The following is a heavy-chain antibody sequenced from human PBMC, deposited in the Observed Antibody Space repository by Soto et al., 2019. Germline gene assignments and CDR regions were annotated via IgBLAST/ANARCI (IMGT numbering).Heavy chain of an antibody. D-gene: IGHD6-13*01. CDR1: GYTFTSHY. CDR3: VRLLAAARRIWFAP. V-gene: IGHV1-46*03. Sequence: QVQLVQSGAEVKKPGASVKVSCKASGYTFTSHYIHWVRQAPGQRFEWMGVIDPSGGSTTYAQKSQGTVTMTRDTSTSTVYMEVSRLRSEDTAMYYCVRLLAAARRIWFAPRGQGTLVTVSS. J-gene: IGHJ5*02. CDR2: IDPSGGST.